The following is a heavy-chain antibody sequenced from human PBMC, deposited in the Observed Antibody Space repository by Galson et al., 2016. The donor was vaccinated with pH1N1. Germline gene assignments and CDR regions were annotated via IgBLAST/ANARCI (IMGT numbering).Heavy chain of an antibody. CDR2: ISSSASTI. CDR3: ARNLRYFDWNRMGALDI. CDR1: GFTFSDYY. Sequence: SLRLSCAASGFTFSDYYMSWIRQAPGKGLEWVSYISSSASTIYYADSVKGRFTISRDNAKNSLYLQMNSRRAEDTAVYYCARNLRYFDWNRMGALDIWGQGTIVTVSS. V-gene: IGHV3-11*01. J-gene: IGHJ3*02. D-gene: IGHD3-9*01.